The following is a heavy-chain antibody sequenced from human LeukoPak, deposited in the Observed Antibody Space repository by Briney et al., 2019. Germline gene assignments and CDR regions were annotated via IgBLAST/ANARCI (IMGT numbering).Heavy chain of an antibody. D-gene: IGHD2-2*01. V-gene: IGHV3-30-3*01. Sequence: GGSLRLSCAASGFTFSSYAMHWVRQAPGKGLEWVAVISYDASNKYYADSVKGRFTISRDNSKNTLYLQMNSLRVEDTAVYYCARGDCSSTSCLPSDAFDIWGQGTMVTVSS. CDR3: ARGDCSSTSCLPSDAFDI. CDR2: ISYDASNK. J-gene: IGHJ3*02. CDR1: GFTFSSYA.